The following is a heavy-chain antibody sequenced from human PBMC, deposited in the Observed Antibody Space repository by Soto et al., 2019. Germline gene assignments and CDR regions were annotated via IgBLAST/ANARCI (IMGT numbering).Heavy chain of an antibody. J-gene: IGHJ5*02. CDR3: ARRGVRAAAKGNWFDP. Sequence: KPSETLSLTCSVSGGSISSGSYYWGWIRQTPGRGLEWIASMYHGGTTYSNPSLKSRVTISVDTSKNQFSLRLTSVTAADAAVYYCARRGVRAAAKGNWFDPWGQGTLVTVSS. V-gene: IGHV4-39*01. D-gene: IGHD2-2*01. CDR1: GGSISSGSYY. CDR2: MYHGGTT.